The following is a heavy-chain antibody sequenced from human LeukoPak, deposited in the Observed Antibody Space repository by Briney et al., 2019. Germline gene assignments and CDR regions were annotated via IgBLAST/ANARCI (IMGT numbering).Heavy chain of an antibody. V-gene: IGHV4-4*02. Sequence: SETLSLTCTVSGGSISSHNWWNWVRQPPGKGLEWIGEIYHSGSTNYNPSLKSRVTMSADTSKNQFSLNLNSVTAADTAVYFCARGPYSYDSSGAFDIWGQGTMVTVSS. J-gene: IGHJ3*02. CDR2: IYHSGST. CDR1: GGSISSHNW. D-gene: IGHD3-22*01. CDR3: ARGPYSYDSSGAFDI.